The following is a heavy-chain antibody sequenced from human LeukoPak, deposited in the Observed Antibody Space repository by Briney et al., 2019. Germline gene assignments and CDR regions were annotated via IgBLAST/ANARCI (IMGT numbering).Heavy chain of an antibody. D-gene: IGHD3-22*01. V-gene: IGHV4-59*01. Sequence: PSETLSLTCTVSGDSINNYYWSWIRQPPGKGLQWIGYVYYSGGTNYNPSLKSRVTISVDTSKIQFSLRLTSVTAADTAVYYCARVSLPHSSGSLNWFDPWGQGTLVTVSS. J-gene: IGHJ5*02. CDR3: ARVSLPHSSGSLNWFDP. CDR1: GDSINNYY. CDR2: VYYSGGT.